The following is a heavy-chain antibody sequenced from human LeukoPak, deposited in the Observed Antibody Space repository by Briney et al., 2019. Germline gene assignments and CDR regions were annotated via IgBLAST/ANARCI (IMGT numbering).Heavy chain of an antibody. CDR2: TRNKANSYTT. CDR1: GFTFSDHY. J-gene: IGHJ3*02. CDR3: ARVASYGDGAFDI. D-gene: IGHD5-18*01. V-gene: IGHV3-72*01. Sequence: PGGSLRLSCAASGFTFSDHYMDWVRQAPGKGLEWVGRTRNKANSYTTEYAASVKGRFTISRDDSKNSLYLQMNSLKTEDTAVYYCARVASYGDGAFDIWGQGTMVTVSS.